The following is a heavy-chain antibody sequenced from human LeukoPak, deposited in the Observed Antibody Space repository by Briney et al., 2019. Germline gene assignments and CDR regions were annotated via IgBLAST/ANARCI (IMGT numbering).Heavy chain of an antibody. CDR3: AGSSSGWYYYYYYMDV. CDR2: IYTSGST. CDR1: GYSISTGYY. D-gene: IGHD6-19*01. V-gene: IGHV4-4*07. J-gene: IGHJ6*03. Sequence: SETLSLTCTVSGYSISTGYYWDWIRQPAGKGLEWIGRIYTSGSTNYNPSLKSRVTMSVDTSKNQFSLKLSSVTAADTAVYYCAGSSSGWYYYYYYMDVWGKGTTVTISS.